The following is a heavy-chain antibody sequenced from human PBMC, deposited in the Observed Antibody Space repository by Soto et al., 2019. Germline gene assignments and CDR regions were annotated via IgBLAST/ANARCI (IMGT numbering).Heavy chain of an antibody. J-gene: IGHJ6*02. CDR1: GGTFSRYA. V-gene: IGHV1-69*13. D-gene: IGHD6-25*01. CDR3: ARDQRGVNYGMDV. Sequence: SVKVSCKAAGGTFSRYAISWVRQAPGQGLEWMGGIIPIFGTANYAQKFQGRVTITADESTSTAYMELSSLRSEDTAVYYCARDQRGVNYGMDVWGQGTTVTVSS. CDR2: IIPIFGTA.